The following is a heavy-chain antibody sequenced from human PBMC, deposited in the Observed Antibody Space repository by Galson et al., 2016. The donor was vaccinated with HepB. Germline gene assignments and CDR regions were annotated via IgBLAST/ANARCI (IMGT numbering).Heavy chain of an antibody. Sequence: ETLSLTCTVSESAYSIDTPHYSAWRRQPPGKALEWIDSNYHNGTTFYNPSLKNPATMSVDTFKNQFSLKLKSVTAAYTAVYFCASAVRFLALRNSWPHFASWGQGTLVTVSS. J-gene: IGHJ4*02. CDR1: AYSIDTPHY. D-gene: IGHD2-2*01. CDR3: ASAVRFLALRNSWPHFAS. CDR2: NYHNGTT. V-gene: IGHV4-38-2*02.